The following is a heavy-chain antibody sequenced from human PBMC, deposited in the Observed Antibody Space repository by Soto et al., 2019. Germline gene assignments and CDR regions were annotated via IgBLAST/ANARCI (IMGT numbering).Heavy chain of an antibody. V-gene: IGHV4-34*01. Sequence: SETLSLTCAVYGGSFSGYYWSWIRQPPGKGLEGIGEINHSGSTNYNPSLKSRVTISVDTSKNQFSLKLSSVTAADTAVYYCASGYSYGRLFDDWGQGTLVTVSS. J-gene: IGHJ4*02. CDR1: GGSFSGYY. CDR2: INHSGST. CDR3: ASGYSYGRLFDD. D-gene: IGHD5-18*01.